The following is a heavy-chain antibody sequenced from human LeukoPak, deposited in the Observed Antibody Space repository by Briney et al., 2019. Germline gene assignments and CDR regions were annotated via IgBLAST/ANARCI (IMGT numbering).Heavy chain of an antibody. CDR3: ARGCTYYDILSGYYWSWFDP. D-gene: IGHD3-9*01. Sequence: SETLSLTCAVYGGSFSGYYWSWIRQPPGKGLEWIGEINHSGSTNYNPSLKSRVAISVDTSKNQFSLKLSSVTAADTAVYYCARGCTYYDILSGYYWSWFDPWGQGTLVTVSS. V-gene: IGHV4-34*01. CDR2: INHSGST. CDR1: GGSFSGYY. J-gene: IGHJ5*02.